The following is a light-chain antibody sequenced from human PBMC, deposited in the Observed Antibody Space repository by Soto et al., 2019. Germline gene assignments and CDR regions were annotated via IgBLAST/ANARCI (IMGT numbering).Light chain of an antibody. CDR2: DAS. Sequence: DIQLTQSQSFLSASVGDRVTITCRASQCINDYLAWYQPKPGKAPKLLIYDASTLQSEVPSRFSGSESGTEFALTISSLQPEDFATYYCQQFNSYPLTFGGGTKVEVK. CDR3: QQFNSYPLT. CDR1: QCINDY. J-gene: IGKJ4*01. V-gene: IGKV1-9*01.